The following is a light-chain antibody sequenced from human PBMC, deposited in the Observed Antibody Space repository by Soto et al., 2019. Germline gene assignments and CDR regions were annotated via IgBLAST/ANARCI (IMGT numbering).Light chain of an antibody. CDR2: AAS. CDR3: LLDYSYFWA. CDR1: QTISSW. J-gene: IGKJ1*01. Sequence: DIQMTQSPSTLSGSAGDRVTITCRASQTISSWLAWYQQKPGKAPNLLIYAASSLQSGVPSRFSGSGSGRDFTLTISSLQPEDFATYYCLLDYSYFWAFGQGTKVDIK. V-gene: IGKV1-5*01.